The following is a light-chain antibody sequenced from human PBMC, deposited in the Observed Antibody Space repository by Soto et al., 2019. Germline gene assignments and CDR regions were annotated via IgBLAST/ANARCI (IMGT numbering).Light chain of an antibody. Sequence: QSALSQPASVSGSPGQSITISCTGTSSDVGGCNYVSWYQQHPGRAPKLMIYDVTNRPSGVSNRFSGSKSGNTASLTITGLQAEDEADYYCSSYTSSGTLYVFGTGTKLTVL. CDR3: SSYTSSGTLYV. V-gene: IGLV2-14*01. J-gene: IGLJ1*01. CDR1: SSDVGGCNY. CDR2: DVT.